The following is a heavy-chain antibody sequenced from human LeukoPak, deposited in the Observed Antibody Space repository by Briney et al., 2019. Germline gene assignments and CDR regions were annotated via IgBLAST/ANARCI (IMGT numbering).Heavy chain of an antibody. D-gene: IGHD6-19*01. CDR3: ASGGYSSGDYYYYYMDV. V-gene: IGHV1-46*01. Sequence: ASVKVSCKASGYTFANYYIHLVRQAPGQGLEWMGLINPSGGSTNYAQKFQGRVTMTRDTSTSTVYMELSSLRSEDTAVYYCASGGYSSGDYYYYYMDVWGKGTTVTISS. J-gene: IGHJ6*03. CDR1: GYTFANYY. CDR2: INPSGGST.